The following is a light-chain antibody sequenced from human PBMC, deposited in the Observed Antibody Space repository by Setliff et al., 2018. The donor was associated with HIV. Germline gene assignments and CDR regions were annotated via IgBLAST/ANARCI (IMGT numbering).Light chain of an antibody. J-gene: IGLJ1*01. Sequence: QSVLTQPASVSGSPGQSITISCSGSSSDVGGYNHVSWYQQHPGKSPKVMIYDVSNRPLGVSNRFSGSKSDNTASLTISGLQAEDGADYFCSSYTHRNTYVFGTGTKV. V-gene: IGLV2-14*03. CDR3: SSYTHRNTYV. CDR2: DVS. CDR1: SSDVGGYNH.